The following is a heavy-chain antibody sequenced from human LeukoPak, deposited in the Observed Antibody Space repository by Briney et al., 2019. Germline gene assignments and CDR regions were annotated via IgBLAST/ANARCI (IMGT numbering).Heavy chain of an antibody. D-gene: IGHD6-6*01. CDR1: GGSISSSSYY. Sequence: SETLSLTCTVSGGSISSSSYYWGWIRQPPGKGLEWIGRIYTSGSTNYNPSLKSRVTILVDTSKNQFSLKLSSVTAADTAVYFCARDWGVGGRPGYMDVWGKGTTVTVSS. J-gene: IGHJ6*03. V-gene: IGHV4-39*07. CDR3: ARDWGVGGRPGYMDV. CDR2: IYTSGST.